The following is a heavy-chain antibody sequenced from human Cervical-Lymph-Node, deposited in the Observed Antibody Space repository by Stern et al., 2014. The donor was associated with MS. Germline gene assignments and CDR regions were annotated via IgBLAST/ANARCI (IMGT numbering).Heavy chain of an antibody. CDR1: GGTFSNYA. CDR2: IIPVHRTA. CDR3: ARALLQLGESLDAFDI. D-gene: IGHD3-16*01. J-gene: IGHJ3*02. Sequence: VQLVESGAEVKKPRSSVKVSCKASGGTFSNYAFSWVRQAPGQGIEWMGAIIPVHRTANYEPRYQGRVMITADESTSTAYMELRSLRSEDTAVYYCARALLQLGESLDAFDIWGQGTMVTVSS. V-gene: IGHV1-69*01.